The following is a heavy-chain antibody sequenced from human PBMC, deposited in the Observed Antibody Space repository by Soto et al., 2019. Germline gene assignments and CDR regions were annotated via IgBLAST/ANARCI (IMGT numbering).Heavy chain of an antibody. CDR1: GFTFSNAW. D-gene: IGHD3-22*01. Sequence: PVGSLRLSCAASGFTFSNAWMSWVRQAPGKGLEWVGRIKSKTDGGTTDYAAPVKGRFTISRDDSKNTLYLQMNSLKTEDTAVYYCTTETSYYDSSGFDYWGQGTLVTVSS. J-gene: IGHJ4*02. CDR3: TTETSYYDSSGFDY. CDR2: IKSKTDGGTT. V-gene: IGHV3-15*01.